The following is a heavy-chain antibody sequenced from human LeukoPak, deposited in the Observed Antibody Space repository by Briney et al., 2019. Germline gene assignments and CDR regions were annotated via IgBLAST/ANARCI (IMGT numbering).Heavy chain of an antibody. J-gene: IGHJ4*02. CDR1: GGSISRNY. D-gene: IGHD3-22*01. CDR3: TSYNYYDGRVLDY. V-gene: IGHV4-59*08. CDR2: IYYSETT. Sequence: SETLSLTCTVSGGSISRNYWNWIRQPPGKGLEWIGNIYYSETTNYNPSLKSRVSISVDTSKNLLSLKLSSVSAADTAMYYCTSYNYYDGRVLDYWGQGTLVTVSS.